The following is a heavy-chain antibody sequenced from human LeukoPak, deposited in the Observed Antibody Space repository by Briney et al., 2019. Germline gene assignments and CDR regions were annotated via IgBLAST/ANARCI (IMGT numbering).Heavy chain of an antibody. Sequence: SETLSLTCAVYGGSFSGYYWSWIRQPPGKGLEWIGEINHSGSTNYNPSLKSRVTISVDTSKNQFSLKLSSVAAADTAVYYCARALTGALFYFDYGAQGPRATVPS. V-gene: IGHV4-34*01. D-gene: IGHD1-26*01. CDR1: GGSFSGYY. CDR2: INHSGST. CDR3: ARALTGALFYFDY. J-gene: IGHJ4*02.